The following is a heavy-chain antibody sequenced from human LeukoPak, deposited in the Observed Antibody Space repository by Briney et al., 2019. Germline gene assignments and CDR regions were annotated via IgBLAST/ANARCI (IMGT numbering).Heavy chain of an antibody. J-gene: IGHJ4*02. D-gene: IGHD6-13*01. CDR3: ARDGGPSSWYEEGFDY. CDR1: GGSISSSSYY. V-gene: IGHV4-39*02. Sequence: SETLSLTCTVSGGSISSSSYYWGWIRQPPGKGLEWIGSIYYSGSTYYNPSLKSRVTISVDTSKNQFSLKLSSVTAADTAVYYCARDGGPSSWYEEGFDYWGQGTLVTVSS. CDR2: IYYSGST.